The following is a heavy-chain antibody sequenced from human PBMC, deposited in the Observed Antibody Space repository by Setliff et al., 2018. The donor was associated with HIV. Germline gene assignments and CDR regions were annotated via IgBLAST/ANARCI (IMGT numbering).Heavy chain of an antibody. D-gene: IGHD6-19*01. CDR3: ARLHNLRIAVAGRGDAFDI. CDR1: GYTFTGYY. V-gene: IGHV1-2*02. J-gene: IGHJ3*02. Sequence: ASVKVSCKASGYTFTGYYMHWVRQAPGQGLEWMGWINPNSGGTNYAQKFQGRVTMTRDTSISTAYMELSRLRSDDTAVYYCARLHNLRIAVAGRGDAFDIWGQGTMVTVSS. CDR2: INPNSGGT.